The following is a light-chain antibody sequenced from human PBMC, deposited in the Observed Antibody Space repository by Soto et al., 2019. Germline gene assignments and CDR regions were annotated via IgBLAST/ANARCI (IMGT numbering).Light chain of an antibody. Sequence: EIVLTQSPATLSLSPGERATLSCRASQSVGTYLAWYQQKPGQAPRLLIYDASNRATGIPARFSGSGSGTDFTLTISSLEPEDLAVYYCQQRSTWLTFGGGTKVEIK. V-gene: IGKV3-11*01. J-gene: IGKJ4*01. CDR3: QQRSTWLT. CDR2: DAS. CDR1: QSVGTY.